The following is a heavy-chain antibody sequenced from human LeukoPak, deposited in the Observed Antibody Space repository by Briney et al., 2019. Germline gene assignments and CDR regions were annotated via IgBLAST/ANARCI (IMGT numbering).Heavy chain of an antibody. J-gene: IGHJ6*03. Sequence: GESLKIPCKGSGYSFTSYWIGWVRQMPGKGLEWMGIIYPDDSDTKYSPSFQGQVTISADKSISTAYLQWSSLKASDTAMYYCARLAFCTNAVCFSNYYYSMDVWGRGTTVTVSS. V-gene: IGHV5-51*01. CDR3: ARLAFCTNAVCFSNYYYSMDV. CDR2: IYPDDSDT. CDR1: GYSFTSYW. D-gene: IGHD2-8*01.